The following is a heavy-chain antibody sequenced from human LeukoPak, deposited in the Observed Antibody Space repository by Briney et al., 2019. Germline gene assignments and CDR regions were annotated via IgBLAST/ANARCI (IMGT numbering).Heavy chain of an antibody. CDR1: GYTFTSYY. D-gene: IGHD4-17*01. CDR3: ARGWTVTTDYYYYYMDV. V-gene: IGHV1-46*01. J-gene: IGHJ6*03. Sequence: GASVKVSCKASGYTFTSYYMHWVRQAPGQGLEWMGIINPSGGSTSYAQKFQGRVTITTDESTSTAYMELSSLRSEDTAVYYCARGWTVTTDYYYYYMDVWGKGTTVTVSS. CDR2: INPSGGST.